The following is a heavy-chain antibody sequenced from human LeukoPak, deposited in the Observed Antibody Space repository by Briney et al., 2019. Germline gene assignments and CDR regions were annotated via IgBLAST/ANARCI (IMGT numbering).Heavy chain of an antibody. CDR1: VYSISSGYY. J-gene: IGHJ4*02. D-gene: IGHD1-26*01. CDR3: ASFVGAATTSHIDY. Sequence: SETLSLTCAVSVYSISSGYYWGWIRQPPGRGLEWIGSVYPSGSTYYKPSLKSRVTISADTSKNQFSLKLSSVTAADTAVYYCASFVGAATTSHIDYWGQGTLVTLSS. V-gene: IGHV4-38-2*01. CDR2: VYPSGST.